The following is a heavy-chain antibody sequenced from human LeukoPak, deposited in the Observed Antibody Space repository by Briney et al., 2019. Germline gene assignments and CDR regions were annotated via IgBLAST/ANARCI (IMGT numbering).Heavy chain of an antibody. J-gene: IGHJ4*02. Sequence: QTGGSLRLSCAASGFTFSSYAMHWVRQAPGKGLEWVAVISYDGSNKYYADSVKGRFTISRDNSKNTLYLQMNSLRAEDTAVYYCAQRFDYWGQGTLVTVSS. V-gene: IGHV3-30*04. CDR1: GFTFSSYA. CDR3: AQRFDY. CDR2: ISYDGSNK.